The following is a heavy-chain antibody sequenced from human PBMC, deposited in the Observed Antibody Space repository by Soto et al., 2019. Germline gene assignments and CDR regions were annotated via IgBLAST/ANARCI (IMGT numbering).Heavy chain of an antibody. J-gene: IGHJ4*02. CDR1: GFTFSSYA. Sequence: PGGSLRLSCAASGFTFSSYAMHWVRQAPGKGLEWVAVISYDGSNKYYADSVKGRFTISRDNSKNTLYLQMNSLRVEDTAVYYCARDDFPGYSSSWHLTEKLDTAMVLDSAFDYWGQGTLVTVSS. CDR2: ISYDGSNK. D-gene: IGHD6-13*01. V-gene: IGHV3-30-3*01. CDR3: ARDDFPGYSSSWHLTEKLDTAMVLDSAFDY.